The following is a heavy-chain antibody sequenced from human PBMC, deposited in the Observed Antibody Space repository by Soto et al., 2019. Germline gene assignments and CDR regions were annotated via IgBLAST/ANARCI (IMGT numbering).Heavy chain of an antibody. CDR2: MYWDDDK. V-gene: IGHV2-5*02. Sequence: QITLKESGPTLVKPTQTLTLTCTFSGFSLSTTGVGVGWIRQPPGKALECLALMYWDDDKRYSPSLTNRLTITKDTSKNQVVRTMTNMHPVDTGTYFCAYRPSLDWGHFDSWGQGTLVTVSS. CDR3: AYRPSLDWGHFDS. J-gene: IGHJ4*02. D-gene: IGHD7-27*01. CDR1: GFSLSTTGVG.